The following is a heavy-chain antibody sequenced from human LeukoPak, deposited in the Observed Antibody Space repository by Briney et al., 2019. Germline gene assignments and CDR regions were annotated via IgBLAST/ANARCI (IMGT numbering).Heavy chain of an antibody. CDR3: AKDRPPYYYDSSGYYFDY. Sequence: RSGGSLRLSCAASGFTFSSYAMSWVRQAPGKGLEWVSAISGSGGSTYYADSVKGRFTISRDNSKNTLYLQMNSLRAEDTAVYYCAKDRPPYYYDSSGYYFDYWGQGTLVTVSP. D-gene: IGHD3-22*01. J-gene: IGHJ4*02. CDR1: GFTFSSYA. CDR2: ISGSGGST. V-gene: IGHV3-23*01.